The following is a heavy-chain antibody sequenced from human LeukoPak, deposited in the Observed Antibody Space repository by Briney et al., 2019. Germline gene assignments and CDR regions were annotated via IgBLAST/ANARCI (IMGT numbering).Heavy chain of an antibody. V-gene: IGHV3-23*01. D-gene: IGHD3-22*01. J-gene: IGHJ4*02. CDR2: ISGNGGST. Sequence: EGSLRLSCAASGFTFSSYAMSWVRQAPGKGLEWVSAISGNGGSTYYADSVKGRFTISRDNSKNTLYLQMNSLRAEDTAVYYCAKGGLRLGYYYDSSGYYYVYFDYWGQGTLVTVSS. CDR3: AKGGLRLGYYYDSSGYYYVYFDY. CDR1: GFTFSSYA.